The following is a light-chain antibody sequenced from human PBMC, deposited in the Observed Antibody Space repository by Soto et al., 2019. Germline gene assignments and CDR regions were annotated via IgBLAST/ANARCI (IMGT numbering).Light chain of an antibody. Sequence: VLTQSPGTLSLSPGERATLSCRASLSVRPSDLAWYQQKPGQTPRRRIYDASSRATGIQDRFSGSGSGTDFTLTISSLEPEDFAVYDCHLRSNWPTFGAGTKVDIK. V-gene: IGKV3D-20*02. CDR1: LSVRPSD. J-gene: IGKJ4*01. CDR2: DAS. CDR3: HLRSNWPT.